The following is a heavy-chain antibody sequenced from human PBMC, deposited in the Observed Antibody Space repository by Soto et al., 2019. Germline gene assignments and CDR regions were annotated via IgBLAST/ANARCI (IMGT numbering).Heavy chain of an antibody. J-gene: IGHJ4*02. CDR1: GFTFSIYA. Sequence: GGSLRLSCAASGFTFSIYAMTWVRQSPGKGLEWVSSMSRTGDNTYYADSVKGRFTISRDNSKNTLYLQMNSLRAEDTAIYYCAKDQSNSKPLYYFDFWGPGTLVTVSS. CDR2: MSRTGDNT. CDR3: AKDQSNSKPLYYFDF. D-gene: IGHD3-22*01. V-gene: IGHV3-23*01.